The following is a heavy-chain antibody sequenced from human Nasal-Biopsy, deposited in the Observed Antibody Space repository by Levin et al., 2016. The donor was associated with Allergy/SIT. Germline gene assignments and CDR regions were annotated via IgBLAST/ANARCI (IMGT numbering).Heavy chain of an antibody. CDR1: GFTFRNHD. Sequence: GESLKISCAASGFTFRNHDMRWVRQAPGKGLEWVSAISASSYNTYYADSVKGRFTISRDNAKNTLYLQMNSLKAEDTAVYYCTRDIVQSSGWDSSKYYYYGMDVWGQGTLVTVSS. CDR2: ISASSYNT. V-gene: IGHV3-23*01. CDR3: TRDIVQSSGWDSSKYYYYGMDV. D-gene: IGHD6-19*01. J-gene: IGHJ6*02.